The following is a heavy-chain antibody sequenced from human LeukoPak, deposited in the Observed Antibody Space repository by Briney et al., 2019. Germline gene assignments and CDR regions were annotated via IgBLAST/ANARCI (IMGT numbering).Heavy chain of an antibody. D-gene: IGHD5-24*01. CDR3: ARQVPRDGYDDY. J-gene: IGHJ4*02. Sequence: SETLSLTCTVSGGSISSYYWSWIRQPAGKGLEWIGRIYTSGSTNYNPSLESRVTISVDTSKKQFSLNLSSVTAADTAMYFCARQVPRDGYDDYWGQGTLVTVSS. CDR2: IYTSGST. CDR1: GGSISSYY. V-gene: IGHV4-4*07.